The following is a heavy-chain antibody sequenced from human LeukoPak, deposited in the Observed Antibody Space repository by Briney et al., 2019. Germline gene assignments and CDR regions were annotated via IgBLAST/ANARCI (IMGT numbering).Heavy chain of an antibody. V-gene: IGHV4-30-2*01. CDR2: IYHSGST. J-gene: IGHJ4*02. D-gene: IGHD3-16*02. CDR1: GVSIGGGGYY. CDR3: ASSHWGSYRYDFDS. Sequence: PSQTLSLTCTVSGVSIGGGGYYWSWIRQPPGEGLEWIGYIYHSGSTSYNPSLKSRVTISVDTSKNQFSLRLNSLTAADTAVYYCASSHWGSYRYDFDSWGQGTLVTVSS.